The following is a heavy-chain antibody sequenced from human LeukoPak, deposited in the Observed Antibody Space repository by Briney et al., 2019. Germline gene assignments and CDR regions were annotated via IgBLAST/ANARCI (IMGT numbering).Heavy chain of an antibody. J-gene: IGHJ5*02. V-gene: IGHV4-59*01. Sequence: SETLSLTCTVSGGSISSYYWSWIRQPPGKGLEWIGYTYYSGSTNYNPSLKSRVTISVDTSKNQFSLKLSSVTAADTAVYYCARDRGGGSYLWGQGTLVTVSS. CDR1: GGSISSYY. CDR2: TYYSGST. CDR3: ARDRGGGSYL. D-gene: IGHD1-26*01.